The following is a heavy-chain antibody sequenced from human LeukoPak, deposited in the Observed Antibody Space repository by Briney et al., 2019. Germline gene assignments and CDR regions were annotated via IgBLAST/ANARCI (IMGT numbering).Heavy chain of an antibody. Sequence: PGGSLRLSCTASTFAVSSNAMTWVRQAPGKGLEWLSMIYDGDNTDYADSVKGRISISRDSSKNTIYLQMNSLRTEDTAVYYCARVVPGLDGNSFDPWGQGTLVTVSS. CDR1: TFAVSSNA. V-gene: IGHV3-66*02. J-gene: IGHJ5*02. CDR2: IYDGDNT. D-gene: IGHD3/OR15-3a*01. CDR3: ARVVPGLDGNSFDP.